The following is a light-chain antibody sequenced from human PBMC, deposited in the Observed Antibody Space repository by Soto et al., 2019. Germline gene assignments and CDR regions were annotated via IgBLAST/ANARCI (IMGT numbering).Light chain of an antibody. J-gene: IGKJ1*01. Sequence: DIQMTQSPSTLSASVGDRVTVTCRASQSINTWLAWYQQKPGKAPKXLIYDASSLQSGVPSRFTALVSGTEFTLNHRSLQPDDGETYDGQQYDTYSRTFGQGTKVDIK. CDR2: DAS. CDR3: QQYDTYSRT. V-gene: IGKV1-5*01. CDR1: QSINTW.